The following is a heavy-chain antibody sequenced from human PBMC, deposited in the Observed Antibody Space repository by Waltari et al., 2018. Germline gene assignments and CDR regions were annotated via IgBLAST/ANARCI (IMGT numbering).Heavy chain of an antibody. CDR2: INHSGST. V-gene: IGHV4-34*01. CDR1: GGSFSGYY. Sequence: QVQLQQWGAGLLKPSETLSLTCAVYGGSFSGYYWSWIRQPPGKGLEWIGEINHSGSTNYNPALKSRVTRSVDTSKNQFSLKLSSVTAADTAVYYCARGLKNAFDIWGQGTMVTVSS. J-gene: IGHJ3*02. CDR3: ARGLKNAFDI.